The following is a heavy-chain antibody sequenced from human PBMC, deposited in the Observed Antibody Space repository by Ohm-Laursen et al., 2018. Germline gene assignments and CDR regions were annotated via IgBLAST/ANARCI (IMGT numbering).Heavy chain of an antibody. D-gene: IGHD6-6*01. Sequence: SLRLSCAASGFTFSSYDMNWVRQAPGKGPEWVSAISGSGGSTYYADSVKGRFTISRDNSKNTLYLQMNSLRAEDTAVYYCAKAHSSSSRYFDYWGQGTLVTVSS. J-gene: IGHJ4*02. CDR3: AKAHSSSSRYFDY. V-gene: IGHV3-23*01. CDR1: GFTFSSYD. CDR2: ISGSGGST.